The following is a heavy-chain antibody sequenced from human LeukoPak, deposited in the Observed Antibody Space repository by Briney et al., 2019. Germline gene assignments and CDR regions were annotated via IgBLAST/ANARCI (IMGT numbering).Heavy chain of an antibody. CDR3: ARASQWLAFDN. CDR2: IYNGGST. D-gene: IGHD6-19*01. CDR1: RFTVTSSY. J-gene: IGHJ4*02. V-gene: IGHV3-66*01. Sequence: GGSLRLSCAASRFTVTSSYMSWVRQAPGKGLEWVSVIYNGGSTSYADSVKGRFTISRDNSKNTLYLQMNSLRAEDTAVYFCARASQWLAFDNWGQGTLVTVSS.